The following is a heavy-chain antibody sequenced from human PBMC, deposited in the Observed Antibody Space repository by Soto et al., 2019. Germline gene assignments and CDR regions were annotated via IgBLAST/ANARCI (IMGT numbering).Heavy chain of an antibody. J-gene: IGHJ6*03. CDR2: ISWNSGSI. CDR1: GFTFDDYA. D-gene: IGHD2-15*01. V-gene: IGHV3-9*01. Sequence: EVQLVESGGGLVQPGRSLRLSCAASGFTFDDYAMHWVRQAPGKGLEWVSGISWNSGSIGYADSVKGRFAISRDNAKNSLYLQMNSLRAEDTALYYCAKDSYCSGGSCYQIAPYYYMDVWGKGTTVTVSS. CDR3: AKDSYCSGGSCYQIAPYYYMDV.